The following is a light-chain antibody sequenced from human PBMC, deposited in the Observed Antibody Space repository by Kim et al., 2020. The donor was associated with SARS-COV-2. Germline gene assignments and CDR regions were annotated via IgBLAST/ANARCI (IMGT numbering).Light chain of an antibody. CDR1: KLGDKY. V-gene: IGLV3-1*01. CDR3: QAWDSSSYV. J-gene: IGLJ1*01. Sequence: SPGQTASIACTGHKLGDKYVCWYQQKPGPSPVLVIYQDNRRPSGIPDRISGSNSGDTATLTISGAQVMDEADYYWQAWDSSSYVFGTGTKVAVL. CDR2: QDN.